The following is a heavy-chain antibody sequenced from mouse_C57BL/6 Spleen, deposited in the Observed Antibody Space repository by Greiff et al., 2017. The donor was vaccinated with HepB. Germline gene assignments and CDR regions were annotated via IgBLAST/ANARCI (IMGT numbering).Heavy chain of an antibody. CDR3: ASSSGYEYYAMDY. CDR1: GYTFTSYW. D-gene: IGHD3-2*02. J-gene: IGHJ4*01. CDR2: IDPSDSET. V-gene: IGHV1-52*01. Sequence: QVQLQQSGAELVRPGSSVKLSCKASGYTFTSYWMHWVKQRPIQGLEWIGNIDPSDSETHYNQKFKDKATLTVDKASSTAYMQLSSLTSEDSAVYYCASSSGYEYYAMDYWGQGTSVTVSS.